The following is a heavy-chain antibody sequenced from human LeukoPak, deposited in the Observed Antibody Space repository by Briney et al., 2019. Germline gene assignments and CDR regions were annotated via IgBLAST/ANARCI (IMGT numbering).Heavy chain of an antibody. CDR3: ARVGPSGMLIDY. D-gene: IGHD3-10*01. V-gene: IGHV1-69*04. CDR1: GGTFSSYA. J-gene: IGHJ4*02. Sequence: SVKVSCKVSGGTFSSYAISWVRQAPGQGLEWMGRIIPILGIANYAQKFQGRVTITADKSTSTAYMELSSLRSEDTAVYYCARVGPSGMLIDYWGQGTLVTVSS. CDR2: IIPILGIA.